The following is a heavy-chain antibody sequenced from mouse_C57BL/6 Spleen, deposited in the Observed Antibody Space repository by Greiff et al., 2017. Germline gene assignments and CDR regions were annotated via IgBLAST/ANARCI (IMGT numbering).Heavy chain of an antibody. CDR3: ARPPIYYGNYGGFAY. J-gene: IGHJ3*01. Sequence: EVHLVESGGGLVKPGGSLKLSCAASGFTFSDYGMHWVRQAPEKGLEWVAYISSGSSTIYYADTVKGRFTISRDNAKNTLFLQMTSLRSEYTAMYYCARPPIYYGNYGGFAYWGQGTLVTVSA. V-gene: IGHV5-17*01. D-gene: IGHD2-1*01. CDR2: ISSGSSTI. CDR1: GFTFSDYG.